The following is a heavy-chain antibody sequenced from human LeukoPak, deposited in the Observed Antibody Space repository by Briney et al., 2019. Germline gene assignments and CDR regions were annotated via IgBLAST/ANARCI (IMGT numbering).Heavy chain of an antibody. CDR1: GFTFSSYA. CDR3: ARELRYYGMDV. CDR2: ISYDGSNK. J-gene: IGHJ6*02. V-gene: IGHV3-30*04. D-gene: IGHD2-21*01. Sequence: GGSLRLSCAASGFTFSSYAMHWVRQAPGKGLEWVAVISYDGSNKYYADSVKGRFTISRDNSKNTLYLQMNSLRAEDTAVYYCARELRYYGMDVWGQGTTVTVSS.